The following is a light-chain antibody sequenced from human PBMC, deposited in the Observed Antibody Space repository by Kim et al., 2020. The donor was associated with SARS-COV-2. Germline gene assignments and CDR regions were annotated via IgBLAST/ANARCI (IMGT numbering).Light chain of an antibody. CDR3: QKYNSVPWT. V-gene: IGKV1-27*01. J-gene: IGKJ1*01. Sequence: ASVGDGVTVTCRASQDISNDLAWYQQKPGKVPKLLISAASALQSGVPSRFSGSGSGTDFTLTISSVQTEDVATYYCQKYNSVPWTFGQGTKVEIK. CDR2: AAS. CDR1: QDISND.